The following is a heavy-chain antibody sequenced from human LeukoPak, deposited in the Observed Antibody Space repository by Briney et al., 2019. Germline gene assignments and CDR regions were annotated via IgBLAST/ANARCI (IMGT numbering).Heavy chain of an antibody. CDR1: GGSFSGYY. V-gene: IGHV4-34*01. CDR3: ARGQRVTVTTKIHYYYYMDV. Sequence: SEALSLTCAVYGGSFSGYYWSWIRQPPGKGLEWIGEINHSGSTNYNPSLKSRVTISVDTSKNQFSLKLGSVTAADPAVYYCARGQRVTVTTKIHYYYYMDVWGKGTTVTISS. CDR2: INHSGST. J-gene: IGHJ6*03. D-gene: IGHD4-17*01.